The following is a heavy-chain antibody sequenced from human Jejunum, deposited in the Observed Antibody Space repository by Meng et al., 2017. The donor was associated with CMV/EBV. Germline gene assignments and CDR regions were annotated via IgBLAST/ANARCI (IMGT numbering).Heavy chain of an antibody. CDR1: GFNFSRSW. CDR3: ARDPLRGALDY. J-gene: IGHJ4*02. Sequence: CAASGFNFSRSWMSWVRQAPGKGLEWVANINEDGSDEYYVDSMKGRFTISRDNAKTSLYLQLSSLRPEDTAVYYCARDPLRGALDYWGQGTLVTVSS. CDR2: INEDGSDE. V-gene: IGHV3-7*01. D-gene: IGHD3-10*01.